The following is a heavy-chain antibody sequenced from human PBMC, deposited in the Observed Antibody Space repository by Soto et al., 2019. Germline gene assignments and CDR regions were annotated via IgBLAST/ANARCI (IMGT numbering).Heavy chain of an antibody. J-gene: IGHJ5*02. CDR3: AKDAISMVRGVNNWFDP. D-gene: IGHD3-10*01. V-gene: IGHV3-23*01. CDR2: ISGGGGVST. Sequence: GGSLRLSCAASGFTFISYAMTWVRQAPGKGLEWVSGISGGGGVSTYYADSVKGRFTISRDNSMNTLYLQMNRLRAEDTAVYYCAKDAISMVRGVNNWFDPWGQGTLVTSPQ. CDR1: GFTFISYA.